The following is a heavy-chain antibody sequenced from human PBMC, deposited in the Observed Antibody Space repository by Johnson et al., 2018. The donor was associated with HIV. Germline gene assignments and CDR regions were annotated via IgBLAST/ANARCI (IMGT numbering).Heavy chain of an antibody. D-gene: IGHD5-18*01. V-gene: IGHV3-30-3*01. Sequence: QVLLVESGGGVVQPGRSLRLSCAASGFTFRSYIMHWVRQAPGEGLEWVALISYDGSNKYYADSVKGRFTISRDNAKNSLYLQMNSLRPEETAVYYGAREGRDLVTRGSFAVWGQWTAVTVSS. CDR2: ISYDGSNK. CDR3: AREGRDLVTRGSFAV. J-gene: IGHJ3*01. CDR1: GFTFRSYI.